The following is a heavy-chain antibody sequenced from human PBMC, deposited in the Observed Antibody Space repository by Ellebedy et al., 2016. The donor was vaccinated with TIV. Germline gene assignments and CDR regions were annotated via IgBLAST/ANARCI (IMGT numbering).Heavy chain of an antibody. CDR3: AHRRVRFGLNHYADY. V-gene: IGHV2-26*01. CDR1: GFSLSNARMG. Sequence: SGPTLVXPTETLTLTCTVSGFSLSNARMGVSWIRQPPGKALEWLAHIFSNDEKSYSTSLKSRLTISKDTSKSQVVLTMTNMDPVDTATYYCAHRRVRFGLNHYADYWGQGTLVTVSS. CDR2: IFSNDEK. D-gene: IGHD3-10*01. J-gene: IGHJ4*02.